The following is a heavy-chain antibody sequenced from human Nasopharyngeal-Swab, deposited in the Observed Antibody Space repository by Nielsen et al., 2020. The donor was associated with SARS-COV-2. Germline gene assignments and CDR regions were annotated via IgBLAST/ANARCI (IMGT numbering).Heavy chain of an antibody. D-gene: IGHD2-21*02. V-gene: IGHV4-59*01. Sequence: WIRQPPGKGLEWIGYIFSSGSTNYNYSLKSRVTISLDASKNQFSLKLSSVTAADTAVYYCARCGGDCLKTPTLYYFDYWGQGTLVTVSS. CDR2: IFSSGST. CDR3: ARCGGDCLKTPTLYYFDY. J-gene: IGHJ4*02.